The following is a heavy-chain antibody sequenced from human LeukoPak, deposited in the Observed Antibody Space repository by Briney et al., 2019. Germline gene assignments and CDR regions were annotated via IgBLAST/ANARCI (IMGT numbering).Heavy chain of an antibody. V-gene: IGHV3-23*01. J-gene: IGHJ4*02. CDR2: ISGSAADT. D-gene: IGHD4-17*01. CDR1: GFTFSSYV. CDR3: AKVFRSGDLFVTDS. Sequence: GGSLRLSCAASGFTFSSYVMTWVRQAPGEGLEWVSAISGSAADTYYADSVKGRFTISRDNSKNTLYLQMNSLRAEDSAVYYCAKVFRSGDLFVTDSWGQGTLVTVSS.